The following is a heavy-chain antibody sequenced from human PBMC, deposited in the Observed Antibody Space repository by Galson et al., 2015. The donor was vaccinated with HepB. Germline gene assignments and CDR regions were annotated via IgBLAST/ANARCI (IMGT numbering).Heavy chain of an antibody. V-gene: IGHV3-30*18. D-gene: IGHD3-10*01. J-gene: IGHJ4*02. Sequence: SLRLSCAASGFTFSSYGMHWVRQAPGEGLEWVAVISYDGSNRYYADSVKVRFTISRDKSKNTLYLQMNSLRVEDTAVYYCAKIALSGDIKDYWGQGTLVTVSS. CDR2: ISYDGSNR. CDR3: AKIALSGDIKDY. CDR1: GFTFSSYG.